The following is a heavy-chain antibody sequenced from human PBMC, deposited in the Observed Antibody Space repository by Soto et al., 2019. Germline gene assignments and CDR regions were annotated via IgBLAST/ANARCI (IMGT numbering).Heavy chain of an antibody. V-gene: IGHV3-33*01. Sequence: QVQLVESGGGVVQPGRSLRLSCAASGFTFSSYGMHWVRQAPGKGLEWVAVIWFDGSNKFYADSVKGRFTISRDTSKNTVSRQRNSLRDEDSAAYYCATTGPYGGQGTLVTVSS. J-gene: IGHJ4*02. CDR1: GFTFSSYG. CDR3: ATTGPY. CDR2: IWFDGSNK.